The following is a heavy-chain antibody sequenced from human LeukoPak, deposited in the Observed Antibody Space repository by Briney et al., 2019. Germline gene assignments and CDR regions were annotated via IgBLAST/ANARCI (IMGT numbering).Heavy chain of an antibody. CDR2: VSGSGGSGGST. D-gene: IGHD3-22*01. V-gene: IGHV3-23*01. CDR3: VGPYDSSGYYYLEAPFDI. Sequence: GGSLRLSCAASGFTFSSYAMSWVRQAPGKGLEWVSAVSGSGGSGGSTYYADSVKGRFTISRDNSKYTLYLQMNSLRAEDTAVYYCVGPYDSSGYYYLEAPFDIWGQGTMVTVSS. J-gene: IGHJ3*02. CDR1: GFTFSSYA.